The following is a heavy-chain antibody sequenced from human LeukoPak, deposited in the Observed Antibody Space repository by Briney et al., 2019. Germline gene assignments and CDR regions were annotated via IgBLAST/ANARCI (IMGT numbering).Heavy chain of an antibody. CDR3: ARYYGSGRGYYGLDV. CDR2: IYYDGSGS. J-gene: IGHJ6*02. D-gene: IGHD3-10*01. V-gene: IGHV3-33*01. Sequence: GGYLRLSCAASGFTFNSYGMHWVRQAPGKGLEWVAVIYYDGSGSYYGDSVKGRFTISRDNSKNTLYLQMNSLRAEDTAVYYCARYYGSGRGYYGLDVWGQGTTVTVSS. CDR1: GFTFNSYG.